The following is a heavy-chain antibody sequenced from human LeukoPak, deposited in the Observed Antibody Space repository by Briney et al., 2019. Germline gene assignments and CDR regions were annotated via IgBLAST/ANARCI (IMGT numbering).Heavy chain of an antibody. Sequence: SETLSLTCTVSGGSISSGGYYWSWIRQPPGKGLQWIGYIYYSGSTYYNPSLKSRVTISVDTSKNQFSLKLSSVTAADTAVYYCARDPDSSGYYHYSVWGQGTLVTVSS. CDR3: ARDPDSSGYYHYSV. D-gene: IGHD3-22*01. V-gene: IGHV4-31*03. J-gene: IGHJ4*02. CDR2: IYYSGST. CDR1: GGSISSGGYY.